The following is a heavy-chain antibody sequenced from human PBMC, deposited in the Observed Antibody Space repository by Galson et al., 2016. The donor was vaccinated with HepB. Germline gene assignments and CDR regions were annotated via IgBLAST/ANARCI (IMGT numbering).Heavy chain of an antibody. CDR3: AHWGCPPCACGSCYGGTYDI. D-gene: IGHD2-15*01. V-gene: IGHV2-5*01. J-gene: IGHJ3*02. CDR2: MYWHNTE. Sequence: PALVKPTQTLTLTCTVSGFSLSAPGVAVGWLRQAPGKALEWLAGMYWHNTERYSPSLESSLSVFKDTSSNQVFLTITNMDPAYTGTYYCAHWGCPPCACGSCYGGTYDIWCQGTVVTVSS. CDR1: GFSLSAPGVA.